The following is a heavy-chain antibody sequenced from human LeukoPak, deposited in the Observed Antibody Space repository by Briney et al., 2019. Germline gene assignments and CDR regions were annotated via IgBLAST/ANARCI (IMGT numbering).Heavy chain of an antibody. V-gene: IGHV1-8*01. CDR2: MNPNSGNT. CDR3: ARATRGIVVVPAATNKYYFDY. J-gene: IGHJ4*02. CDR1: GYTFTSYD. Sequence: ASVKVSCKASGYTFTSYDINWVRQATGQGLEWMGWMNPNSGNTGYAQKFQGRVTMTRNTSISTAYVELSSLRSEDTAVYYCARATRGIVVVPAATNKYYFDYWGQGTLVTVSS. D-gene: IGHD2-2*01.